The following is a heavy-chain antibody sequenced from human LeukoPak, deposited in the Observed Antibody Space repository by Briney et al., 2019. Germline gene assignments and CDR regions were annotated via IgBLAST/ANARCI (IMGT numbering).Heavy chain of an antibody. CDR2: IYSGGST. CDR1: GFTVSSNY. CDR3: AKSFGPVIAAAGTGAD. D-gene: IGHD6-13*01. V-gene: IGHV3-53*01. J-gene: IGHJ4*02. Sequence: GGSLRLSCAASGFTVSSNYMSWVRQAPGKGLEWVSVIYSGGSTYYADSVKGRFTISRDNSKNTLYLQMNSLRVEDTAVYYCAKSFGPVIAAAGTGADWGQGTLVTVSS.